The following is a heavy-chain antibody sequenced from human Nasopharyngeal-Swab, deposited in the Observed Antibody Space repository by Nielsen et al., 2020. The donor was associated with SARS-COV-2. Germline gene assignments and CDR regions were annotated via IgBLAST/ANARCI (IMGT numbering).Heavy chain of an antibody. CDR3: ARLNVVAATNNWFDP. V-gene: IGHV1-18*04. CDR2: ISAYNGNT. D-gene: IGHD2-15*01. CDR1: GYTFTSYG. J-gene: IGHJ5*02. Sequence: ASVKVSCKASGYTFTSYGISWVRQAPGQGLEWMGWISAYNGNTNYAQKLQDRVTMTTDTSTSTAYMELRSLRSDDTAVYYCARLNVVAATNNWFDPWGQGTLVTVSS.